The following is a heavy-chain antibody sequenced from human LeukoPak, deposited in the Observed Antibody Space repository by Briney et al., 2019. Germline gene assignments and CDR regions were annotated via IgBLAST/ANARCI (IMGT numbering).Heavy chain of an antibody. Sequence: SETLSLTCTVSGGSISSYYWSWIRQPAGKGLEWIGRIYTSGSTNYNPSLKSRVTMSVDTSKNQFSLKLSSVTAADTAVYYCARDLSPAYYDFWSGYIYWGQGALVTASS. V-gene: IGHV4-4*07. CDR2: IYTSGST. CDR1: GGSISSYY. CDR3: ARDLSPAYYDFWSGYIY. D-gene: IGHD3-3*01. J-gene: IGHJ4*02.